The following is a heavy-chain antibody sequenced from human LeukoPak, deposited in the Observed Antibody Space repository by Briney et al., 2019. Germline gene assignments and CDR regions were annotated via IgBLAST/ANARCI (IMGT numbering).Heavy chain of an antibody. CDR2: ISYDGSNK. Sequence: AGGSLRLSCAASGFTFSSYAMHWVRQAPGKGLEWVAVISYDGSNKYYADSVKGRFTISRDNSKNTLYLQMNSLRAEDTAVYYCARVDMAAAGYWGQGTLVTVSS. CDR3: ARVDMAAAGY. CDR1: GFTFSSYA. D-gene: IGHD6-13*01. J-gene: IGHJ4*02. V-gene: IGHV3-30-3*01.